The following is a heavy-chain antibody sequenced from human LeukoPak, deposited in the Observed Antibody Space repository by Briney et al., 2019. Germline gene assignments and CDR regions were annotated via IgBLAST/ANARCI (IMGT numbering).Heavy chain of an antibody. J-gene: IGHJ4*02. CDR2: IYYSGST. D-gene: IGHD2-15*01. CDR3: ARAMYCSAGSCYGDY. V-gene: IGHV4-59*01. CDR1: GGSISSYY. Sequence: SETLSLTCTVSGGSISSYYWSWIRQPPGKGLEWIGYIYYSGSTNYNPSLKSRVTISVDTSKDQFSLKLSSVTAADTAVYYCARAMYCSAGSCYGDYWGQGTLVTVSS.